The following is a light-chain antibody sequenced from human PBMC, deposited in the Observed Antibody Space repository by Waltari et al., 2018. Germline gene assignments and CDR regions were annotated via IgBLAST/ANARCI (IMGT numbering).Light chain of an antibody. V-gene: IGKV3-20*01. Sequence: EIVLTQSPGTLSLSPGERATLSRRASQSVSSPYLAWYQQKPGQAPRLLIYGASSRATGIPDRFSGSGSGTDFTLTISRLEPEDFAVYYCQQYGSSPLTFGGGTKVEIK. J-gene: IGKJ4*01. CDR1: QSVSSPY. CDR2: GAS. CDR3: QQYGSSPLT.